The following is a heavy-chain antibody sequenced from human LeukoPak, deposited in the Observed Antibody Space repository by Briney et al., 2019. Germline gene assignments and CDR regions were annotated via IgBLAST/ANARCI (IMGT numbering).Heavy chain of an antibody. V-gene: IGHV3-74*01. D-gene: IGHD5-12*01. J-gene: IGHJ4*02. CDR3: VGGYGGDY. CDR2: INSAGSRT. CDR1: GFTFSSYW. Sequence: PGGSLRLSCAASGFTFSSYWMHWVRQAPGKGLVWVSRINSAGSRTSYAASVKGRFTISRDNAKNTQYLQMNSLRAEDTAIYYCVGGYGGDYWGQGTLVTVSS.